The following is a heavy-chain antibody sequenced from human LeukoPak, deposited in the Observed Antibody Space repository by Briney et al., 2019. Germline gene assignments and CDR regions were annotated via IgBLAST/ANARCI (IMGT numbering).Heavy chain of an antibody. CDR2: ISQDGREK. D-gene: IGHD3-3*01. J-gene: IGHJ6*03. V-gene: IGHV3-7*01. CDR3: ARDGGAIFGVVIMNYYYYVDG. CDR1: GFNFSNYW. Sequence: GGSLRLSCAGSGFNFSNYWMSWVRQAPGKGLEWVAGISQDGREKYYVDSVKGRFTISRDNAKSSLYLQLNNVMAEDTAVYYCARDGGAIFGVVIMNYYYYVDGWGEGTTVTVSS.